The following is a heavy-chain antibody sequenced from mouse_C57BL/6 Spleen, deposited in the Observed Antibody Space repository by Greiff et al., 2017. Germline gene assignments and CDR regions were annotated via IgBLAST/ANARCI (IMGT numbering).Heavy chain of an antibody. V-gene: IGHV1-55*01. D-gene: IGHD2-5*01. J-gene: IGHJ2*01. CDR2: ISPGSGST. CDR1: GYTFTSYW. Sequence: VQLQQPGAELVKPGASVKMSCPASGYTFTSYWMTWVQQRPGQGLEWIGDISPGSGSTNYNEKFKSNATLTVDTSSSTAYMQLSSLTSEDSAVYYGARSRSNNYFEDWGQGTTLTVSS. CDR3: ARSRSNNYFED.